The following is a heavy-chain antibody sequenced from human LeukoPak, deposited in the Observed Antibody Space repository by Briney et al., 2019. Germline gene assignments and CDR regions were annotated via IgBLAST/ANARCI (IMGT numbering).Heavy chain of an antibody. CDR1: GGTFSSYA. D-gene: IGHD3-22*01. Sequence: ASVKVSCKASGGTFSSYAINWVRQATGQGLEWMGWMNPNSGNTGYAQKFQGKVTMTRNTSISTAYMELSSLRSEDTAVYYCARGRYYYDSSGYLFRYYYMDVWGKGTTVTISS. CDR2: MNPNSGNT. CDR3: ARGRYYYDSSGYLFRYYYMDV. J-gene: IGHJ6*03. V-gene: IGHV1-8*02.